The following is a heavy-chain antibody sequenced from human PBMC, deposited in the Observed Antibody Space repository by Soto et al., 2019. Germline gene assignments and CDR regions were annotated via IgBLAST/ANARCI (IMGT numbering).Heavy chain of an antibody. CDR3: ARGLLWFDYGMDV. J-gene: IGHJ6*02. Sequence: PGGSLRLSCAASGFTFSTYSMNWVRQAPGKGLEWISYSSNSRNTIHYGDSVKGRFTISRDNAKNSVYLQINSLRDEDTAIYYCARGLLWFDYGMDVWGQGTTVTVSS. V-gene: IGHV3-48*02. CDR1: GFTFSTYS. CDR2: SSNSRNTI. D-gene: IGHD3-10*01.